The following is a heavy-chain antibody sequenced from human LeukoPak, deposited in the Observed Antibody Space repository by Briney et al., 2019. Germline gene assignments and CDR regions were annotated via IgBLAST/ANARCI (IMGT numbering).Heavy chain of an antibody. V-gene: IGHV4-34*01. CDR3: ARVTKGEWELLGY. D-gene: IGHD1-26*01. CDR2: INHRGRT. Sequence: SETLSLTCAVYNGSFSGYYWSWIRQPPGKGLEWLGEINHRGRTYYNPSLLSRVTISVDTSKNQLSLKVTSVTAADTAVYYCARVTKGEWELLGYWGQGTLVTVCS. CDR1: NGSFSGYY. J-gene: IGHJ4*02.